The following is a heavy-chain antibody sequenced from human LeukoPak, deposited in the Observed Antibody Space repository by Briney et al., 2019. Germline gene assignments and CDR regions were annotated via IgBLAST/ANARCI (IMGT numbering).Heavy chain of an antibody. CDR1: GGTFSSYA. J-gene: IGHJ4*02. Sequence: ASVKVSCKASGGTFSSYAISWVRQAPGQGLEWMGRIIPILGIANYAQKFQGRVTITADKSTSTAYMELSSLRSDDTAVYYCARDNYDILTGSPVTDYWGQGTLVTVSS. CDR3: ARDNYDILTGSPVTDY. V-gene: IGHV1-69*04. D-gene: IGHD3-9*01. CDR2: IIPILGIA.